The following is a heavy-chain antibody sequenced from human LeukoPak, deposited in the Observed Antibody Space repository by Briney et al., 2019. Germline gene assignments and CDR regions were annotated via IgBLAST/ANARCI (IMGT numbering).Heavy chain of an antibody. J-gene: IGHJ4*02. D-gene: IGHD5-24*01. CDR1: GFTFSNFG. CDR2: ISYDGKNE. V-gene: IGHV3-30*18. Sequence: GGSLRLSCAASGFTFSNFGMHWVRQAPGKGLEWVAVISYDGKNEYYTDSVKGRFTISRDNAKNTLYLQMDSLRAEDTAVYYCAKQMAVDYFDYWGQGTLVTVSS. CDR3: AKQMAVDYFDY.